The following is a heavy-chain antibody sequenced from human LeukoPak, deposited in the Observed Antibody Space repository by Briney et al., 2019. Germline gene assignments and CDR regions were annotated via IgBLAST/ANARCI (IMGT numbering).Heavy chain of an antibody. CDR2: IYTGGST. CDR1: GFTVSSTY. CDR3: ARDGGKCTGGSCYPAYFQR. J-gene: IGHJ1*01. D-gene: IGHD2-15*01. Sequence: QLWGSLRLSCAASGFTVSSTYMSWVRQAPGKGLEWVSVIYTGGSTYYADSVKGRFTISRDNSKNTLYLQMNSLRAEDTAVYYCARDGGKCTGGSCYPAYFQRWGQGTLVTVSS. V-gene: IGHV3-53*01.